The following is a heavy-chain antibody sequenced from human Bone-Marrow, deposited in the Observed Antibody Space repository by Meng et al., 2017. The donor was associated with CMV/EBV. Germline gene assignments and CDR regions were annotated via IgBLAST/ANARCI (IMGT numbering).Heavy chain of an antibody. CDR2: IKQDGSEK. D-gene: IGHD3-10*01. Sequence: GESLKISCAASGFTFSSYWMSWVRQAPGKGLEWVANIKQDGSEKYYVDSVKGRFTISRDNAKNSLYLQMNSLRAEDTAVYYCAREPGSRAFDIWGQGTMGTFSS. CDR3: AREPGSRAFDI. J-gene: IGHJ3*02. V-gene: IGHV3-7*01. CDR1: GFTFSSYW.